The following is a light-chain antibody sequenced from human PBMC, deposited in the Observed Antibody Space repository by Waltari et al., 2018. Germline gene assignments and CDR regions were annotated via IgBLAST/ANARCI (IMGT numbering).Light chain of an antibody. Sequence: QSALTQPASVSGSPGQSITISCTGTSSDVGAYNYVSWYQQHPGKAPKLMIYEVSNRPSGSSNRFAGSKSGNTASLTISGLQAEDEADYYCSSYTTSSTVVFGGGTKLTVL. J-gene: IGLJ2*01. V-gene: IGLV2-14*01. CDR2: EVS. CDR3: SSYTTSSTVV. CDR1: SSDVGAYNY.